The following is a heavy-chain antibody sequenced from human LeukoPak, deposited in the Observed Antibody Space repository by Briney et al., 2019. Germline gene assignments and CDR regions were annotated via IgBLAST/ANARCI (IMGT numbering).Heavy chain of an antibody. Sequence: PSQTLSLTCTVSGGSISSGSYYWSWIRQPAGKGLEWIGRIYTSGSTNYNPSLKSRVTISVDTSKNQFSLKLSSVTAADTAVYYCARDAVEHGGGSCYYFDYWGQGTLVTVSS. D-gene: IGHD2-15*01. V-gene: IGHV4-61*02. CDR1: GGSISSGSYY. CDR2: IYTSGST. J-gene: IGHJ4*02. CDR3: ARDAVEHGGGSCYYFDY.